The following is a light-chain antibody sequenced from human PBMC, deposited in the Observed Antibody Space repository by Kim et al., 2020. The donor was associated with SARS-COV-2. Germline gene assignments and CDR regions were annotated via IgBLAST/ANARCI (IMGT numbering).Light chain of an antibody. Sequence: SSELTQDPAVSVALGQTVRITCQGDSLRSYYATWYQQKPGQAPILVIYGKNNRPSGTPDRFPGSSSGNTTSLTITGTQAGDEADYYCNSRDSTDNVVFGG. J-gene: IGLJ2*01. CDR2: GKN. CDR1: SLRSYY. V-gene: IGLV3-19*01. CDR3: NSRDSTDNVV.